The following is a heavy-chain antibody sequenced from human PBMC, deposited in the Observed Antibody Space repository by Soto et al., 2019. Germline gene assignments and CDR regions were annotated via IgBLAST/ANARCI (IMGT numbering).Heavy chain of an antibody. J-gene: IGHJ4*01. CDR3: AADSGRGGRAFDH. Sequence: QVQIQESGPGLVTPSDTLSLTCTVSDASITNFFWNWVRQPAGGPLEWIGRLYLGGAPTYNPSLRSRLFISADTSKNQVSLKLTSETAADTAVYYCAADSGRGGRAFDHWGHGALATVSS. V-gene: IGHV4-4*07. CDR1: DASITNFF. CDR2: LYLGGAP. D-gene: IGHD3-10*01.